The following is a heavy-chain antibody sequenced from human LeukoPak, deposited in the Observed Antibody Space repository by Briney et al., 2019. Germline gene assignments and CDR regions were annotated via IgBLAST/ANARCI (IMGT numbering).Heavy chain of an antibody. V-gene: IGHV4-61*02. Sequence: SQTLSLTCTVSGGSISSGSYYWNWIRQPAGKGLEWIGRIHTSGSTNYNPSLKSRVTISVDTSKNQFSLKLSSVTAADTAVYYCARAYGDYVEWFDPWGQGTLVTVSS. CDR3: ARAYGDYVEWFDP. D-gene: IGHD4-17*01. CDR2: IHTSGST. J-gene: IGHJ5*02. CDR1: GGSISSGSYY.